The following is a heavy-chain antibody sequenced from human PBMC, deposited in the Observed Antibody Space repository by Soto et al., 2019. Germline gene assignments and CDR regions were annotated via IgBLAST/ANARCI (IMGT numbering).Heavy chain of an antibody. V-gene: IGHV4-4*02. CDR2: IYHSGST. J-gene: IGHJ6*02. D-gene: IGHD6-13*01. CDR1: GGSISSSNW. Sequence: SETLSLTCAVSGGSISSSNWWGWVRQPPGKGLEWIGEIYHSGSTNYNPSLKSRVTISVDKSKNQFSLKLSSVTAADTAVYYCARVPVAAAWAYYYYGMDVWGQGTTVTVSS. CDR3: ARVPVAAAWAYYYYGMDV.